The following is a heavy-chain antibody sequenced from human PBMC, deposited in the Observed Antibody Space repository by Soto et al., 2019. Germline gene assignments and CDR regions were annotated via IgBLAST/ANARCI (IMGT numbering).Heavy chain of an antibody. J-gene: IGHJ4*02. D-gene: IGHD5-18*01. Sequence: QVQLVESGGGVVQPGRSLRLSCAASGFTFSSYAMHWVRQAPGKGLEWVAVISYDGSNKYYADSVKGRFTISRDNSKNKLYLQMNSLRAEDTAVYYCARDGGYSYGSVFDYWGQGTLVTVSS. CDR1: GFTFSSYA. CDR2: ISYDGSNK. CDR3: ARDGGYSYGSVFDY. V-gene: IGHV3-30-3*01.